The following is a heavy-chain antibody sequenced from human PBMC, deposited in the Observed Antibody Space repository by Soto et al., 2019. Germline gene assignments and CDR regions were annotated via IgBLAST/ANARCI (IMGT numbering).Heavy chain of an antibody. CDR2: IYYSGST. D-gene: IGHD3-22*01. CDR1: DGSITSYY. CDR3: ARAGDYYDLSGCFDY. Sequence: SETLSLTCTVSDGSITSYYWSWIRQPPGRGLEWIGYIYYSGSTNYNPSLERRVTISVDTSNNQFSLKLSSVTAADTAVYYCARAGDYYDLSGCFDYWGQGTLVTVSS. J-gene: IGHJ4*02. V-gene: IGHV4-59*01.